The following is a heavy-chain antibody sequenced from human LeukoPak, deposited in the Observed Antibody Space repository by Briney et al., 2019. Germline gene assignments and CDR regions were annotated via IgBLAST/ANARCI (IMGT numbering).Heavy chain of an antibody. CDR2: ISGSGVST. V-gene: IGHV3-23*01. J-gene: IGHJ4*02. CDR1: GFTFSSYW. Sequence: GGSLRLSCAASGFTFSSYWMSWVRQAPGKGLEWVTGISGSGVSTYYADSVKGRFTISRDNSKNTLYLEMNSLSAEDTAVYYCARSRSGYYEDYWGQGTLVTVSS. D-gene: IGHD3-22*01. CDR3: ARSRSGYYEDY.